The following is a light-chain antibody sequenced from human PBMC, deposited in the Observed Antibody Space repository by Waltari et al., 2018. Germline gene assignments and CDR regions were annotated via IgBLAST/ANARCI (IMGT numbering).Light chain of an antibody. CDR3: QQYFDNPRT. V-gene: IGKV4-1*01. CDR2: WAS. J-gene: IGKJ2*01. Sequence: VMTQSPESLAVSLGARATITCQSRQTILYNSNNKNYLAWYQQKPGQPPRLLIYWASSRDSGVPDRFSGSGSGTDFTLTISSLQAEDVAVYYCQQYFDNPRTFGQGTRLEIK. CDR1: QTILYNSNNKNY.